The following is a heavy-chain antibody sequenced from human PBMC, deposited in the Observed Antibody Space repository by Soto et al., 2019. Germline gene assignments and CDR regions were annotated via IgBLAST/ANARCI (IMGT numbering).Heavy chain of an antibody. CDR3: ARTPGAKTPSYGMDV. V-gene: IGHV1-3*01. CDR1: GYTFTSYA. CDR2: INAGNGNT. J-gene: IGHJ6*02. Sequence: QVQLVQSGAEVKKPGASVKVSCKASGYTFTSYAMHWVRQAPGQRLEWMGWINAGNGNTKYSQKFQGRVTITRDTSASTAYMELSSLRSEDTAVYYCARTPGAKTPSYGMDVWGQGTTVTVSS. D-gene: IGHD1-1*01.